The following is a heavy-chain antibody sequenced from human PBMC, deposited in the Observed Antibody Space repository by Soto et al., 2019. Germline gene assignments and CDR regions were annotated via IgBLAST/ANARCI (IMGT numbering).Heavy chain of an antibody. Sequence: NPSETLSLTCTVSGGSVSSGSYYWSWIRQPPGKGLEWIGYIYYSGSTNYNPSLKSRVTISVDTSKNQFSLKLSSVTAADTAVYYCARSEGIDYGMDVWGQGTTVTVSS. CDR2: IYYSGST. D-gene: IGHD6-13*01. CDR3: ARSEGIDYGMDV. V-gene: IGHV4-61*01. CDR1: GGSVSSGSYY. J-gene: IGHJ6*02.